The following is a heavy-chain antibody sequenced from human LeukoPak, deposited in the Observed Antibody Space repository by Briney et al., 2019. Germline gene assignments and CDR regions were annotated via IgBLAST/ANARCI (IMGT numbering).Heavy chain of an antibody. D-gene: IGHD3-10*02. Sequence: GGSLRLSCAASGFTFSSYAMSWVRQAPGKGLEWVSTIIISGGSTYYADSVKGRFTISRDNSKNTLFLQMNSLRAEDTAIYYCAKRPAAVRGVIPYLDYWGQGTLVTVSS. CDR2: IIISGGST. V-gene: IGHV3-23*01. CDR1: GFTFSSYA. J-gene: IGHJ4*02. CDR3: AKRPAAVRGVIPYLDY.